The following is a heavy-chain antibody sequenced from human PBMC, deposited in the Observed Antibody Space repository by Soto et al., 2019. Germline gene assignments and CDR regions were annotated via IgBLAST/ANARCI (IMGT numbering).Heavy chain of an antibody. V-gene: IGHV4-38-2*02. CDR2: MYFTGST. CDR3: ARDLNYGLYYFDY. D-gene: IGHD3-10*01. Sequence: NPSETLSLTCTVSGYSISTGSYWGWIRQPPGKGLEWIGSMYFTGSTYYNPSLKSRVTMSVDTSQNQLSLKLTSVTAADTAVYYCARDLNYGLYYFDYWGQGTLVTVSS. J-gene: IGHJ4*02. CDR1: GYSISTGSY.